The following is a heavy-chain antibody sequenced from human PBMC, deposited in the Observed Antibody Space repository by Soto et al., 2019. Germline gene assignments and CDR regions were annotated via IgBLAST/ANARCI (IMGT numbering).Heavy chain of an antibody. CDR2: IYYSGST. J-gene: IGHJ5*02. CDR1: GGSISSYY. Sequence: PSETLSLTCTVSGGSISSYYWSWIRQPPGKGLEWIGYIYYSGSTNYNPSLKSRVTISVDTSKNQFSLKLSSVTAADTAVYYCARVLAAGTGAVFWFDPWGQGTLVTVSS. V-gene: IGHV4-59*01. CDR3: ARVLAAGTGAVFWFDP. D-gene: IGHD6-25*01.